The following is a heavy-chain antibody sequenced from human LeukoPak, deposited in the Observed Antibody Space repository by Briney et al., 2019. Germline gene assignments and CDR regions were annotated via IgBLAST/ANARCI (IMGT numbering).Heavy chain of an antibody. CDR2: ISYDGSNK. CDR1: GFTFSSYA. V-gene: IGHV3-30*04. CDR3: ASKMSGY. Sequence: GRSLRLSCAASGFTFSSYAMHWVRQAPGKGLEWVAVISYDGSNKYYADSVKGRFTISRDNSKNTLYLQMNSLRAEDTAVYYCASKMSGYWGQGTLVTVSS. J-gene: IGHJ4*02.